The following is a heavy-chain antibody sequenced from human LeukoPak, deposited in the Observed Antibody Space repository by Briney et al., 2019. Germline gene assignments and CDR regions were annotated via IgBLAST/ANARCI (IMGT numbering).Heavy chain of an antibody. CDR2: INPNSGGT. J-gene: IGHJ4*02. CDR1: GYTFTGYY. D-gene: IGHD3-9*01. Sequence: PGASVKVSCKASGYTFTGYYMHWVRHAPGQGLEWMGWINPNSGGTNYAQKFQGRVTMPRGTSISTAYMELRRLRSDDTAVYYCATEKILRYFDWLPIDYFDYWGQGTLVTVSS. CDR3: ATEKILRYFDWLPIDYFDY. V-gene: IGHV1-2*02.